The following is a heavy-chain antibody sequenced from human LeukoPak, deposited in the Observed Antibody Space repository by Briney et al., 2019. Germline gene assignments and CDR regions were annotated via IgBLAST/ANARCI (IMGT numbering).Heavy chain of an antibody. D-gene: IGHD6-19*01. CDR2: MRPNTGDT. Sequence: ASVKVCCKASGGTFISYAISWVRQAPGQGLEWLGWMRPNTGDTHSALKFQGRVTMTRDTSITTAYMELSSLASDDTAVYFCAISTGWYRFDYWGQGTKVTVSS. CDR3: AISTGWYRFDY. CDR1: GGTFISYA. J-gene: IGHJ4*02. V-gene: IGHV1-8*02.